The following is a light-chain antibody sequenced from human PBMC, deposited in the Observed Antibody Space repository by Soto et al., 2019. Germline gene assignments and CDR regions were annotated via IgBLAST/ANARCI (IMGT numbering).Light chain of an antibody. V-gene: IGLV2-14*01. CDR1: SPDFGV. CDR2: EVS. Sequence: QAASVSGSPGQSITISCSGISPDFGVSWYQHFPGKAPKLLIFEVSNRPSGVSTRFSGSKSGNMAFLTISGLQSEDEGLYHCSSYSSTTTLFGGGTQLTVL. CDR3: SSYSSTTTL. J-gene: IGLJ2*01.